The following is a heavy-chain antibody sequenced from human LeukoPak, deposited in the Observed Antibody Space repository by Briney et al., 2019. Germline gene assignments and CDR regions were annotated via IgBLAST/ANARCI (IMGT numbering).Heavy chain of an antibody. J-gene: IGHJ4*02. Sequence: GGSLRLSCAASGFTFSSYSMNWVRQAPGKGPEWVSSISSSSSYIYYADSVKGRFTISRDNAKNTLYLQMNSLRAEDTAVYYCARDPYLPPDILTGYSFDYWGQGTLVTVSS. CDR1: GFTFSSYS. V-gene: IGHV3-21*01. CDR3: ARDPYLPPDILTGYSFDY. D-gene: IGHD3-9*01. CDR2: ISSSSSYI.